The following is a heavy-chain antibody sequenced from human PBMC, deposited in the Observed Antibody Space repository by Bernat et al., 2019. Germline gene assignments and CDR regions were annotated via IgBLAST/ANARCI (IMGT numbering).Heavy chain of an antibody. CDR2: ISSSSSYI. D-gene: IGHD6-13*01. CDR3: ARRLSSSWDY. V-gene: IGHV3-21*01. Sequence: EVQLVESGGGLVKPGGSLSLSCAASGFTFSSYSMNWVRHAPGKGLEWVSSISSSSSYIYYADSENGRFTISNDNTKNSLYLQMNSLRAEDTAVYYCARRLSSSWDYWGQGTLVTVSS. CDR1: GFTFSSYS. J-gene: IGHJ4*02.